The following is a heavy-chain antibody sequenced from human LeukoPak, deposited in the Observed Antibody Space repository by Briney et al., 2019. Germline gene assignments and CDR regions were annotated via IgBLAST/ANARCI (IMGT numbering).Heavy chain of an antibody. J-gene: IGHJ4*02. CDR2: ISYDGSNK. D-gene: IGHD3-22*01. Sequence: RSGGSLRLSCAASGFTFSSYGMHWVRQAPGKGLEWVAVISYDGSNKYYADSVKGRFTISRDNSKNTLYLQMNSLRAEDTAVYYCAKAGGNYYDSSGPFDYWGQGTLVTVSS. V-gene: IGHV3-30*18. CDR1: GFTFSSYG. CDR3: AKAGGNYYDSSGPFDY.